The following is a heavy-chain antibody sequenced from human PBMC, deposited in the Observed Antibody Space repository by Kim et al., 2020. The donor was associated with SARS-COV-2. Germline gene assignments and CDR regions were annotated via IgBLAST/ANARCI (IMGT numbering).Heavy chain of an antibody. CDR2: ISYDGSNK. D-gene: IGHD3-3*01. Sequence: GGSLRLSCAASGFTFSSYAMHWVRQAPGKGLEWVAVISYDGSNKYYADSVKGRFTISRDNSKNTLYLQMNSLRAEDTAVYYCAAIFGDIDAFDIWGQGTMVIVSS. CDR3: AAIFGDIDAFDI. V-gene: IGHV3-30-3*01. J-gene: IGHJ3*02. CDR1: GFTFSSYA.